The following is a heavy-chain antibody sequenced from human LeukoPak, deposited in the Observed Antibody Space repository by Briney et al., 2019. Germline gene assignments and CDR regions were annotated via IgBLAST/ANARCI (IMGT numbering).Heavy chain of an antibody. J-gene: IGHJ4*02. CDR1: GFTFSSYE. V-gene: IGHV3-48*03. CDR3: ASSRDGYNWRDFDY. Sequence: GGSLRLSCAASGFTFSSYEMSWVRQAPGKGLEWVSYISSSGSTIYYADSVKGRFTISRDNAKNSLYLQMNSLRAEDTAVYYCASSRDGYNWRDFDYWGQGTLVTVSS. D-gene: IGHD5-24*01. CDR2: ISSSGSTI.